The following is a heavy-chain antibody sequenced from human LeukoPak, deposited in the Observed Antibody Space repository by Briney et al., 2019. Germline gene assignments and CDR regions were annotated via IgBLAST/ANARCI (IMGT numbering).Heavy chain of an antibody. V-gene: IGHV3-30*04. CDR2: ISYDGSIK. CDR3: TRDSARRDGNIFDY. Sequence: PGGSLRLSCAASGFTFSSYAMHWVRQAPGKGLEWVALISYDGSIKYYGDSVKGRFTLSRDNSKNTLFLQMNSLRTEDTAVYYCTRDSARRDGNIFDYWGRGTLVTVSS. D-gene: IGHD5-24*01. J-gene: IGHJ4*02. CDR1: GFTFSSYA.